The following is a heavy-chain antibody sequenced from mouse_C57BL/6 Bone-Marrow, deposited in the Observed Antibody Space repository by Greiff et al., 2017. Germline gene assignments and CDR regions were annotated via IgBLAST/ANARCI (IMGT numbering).Heavy chain of an antibody. D-gene: IGHD1-1*02. CDR3: IIATVVAGYKYFDV. Sequence: QVQLQQSGAELARPGASVKLSCKASGYTFTSYGISWVKQRTGQGLEWIGEIYPRSGNTYYHEKFKGKVTLTADKPSRPPYLELRSLTSEASAVYFCIIATVVAGYKYFDVWGTGTTVTVSS. CDR2: IYPRSGNT. J-gene: IGHJ1*03. V-gene: IGHV1-81*01. CDR1: GYTFTSYG.